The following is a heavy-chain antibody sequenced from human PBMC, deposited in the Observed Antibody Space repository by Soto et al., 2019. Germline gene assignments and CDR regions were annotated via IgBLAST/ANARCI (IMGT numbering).Heavy chain of an antibody. CDR3: AREPPSGAAACDSFDY. CDR1: GYTFTSYG. V-gene: IGHV1-18*04. CDR2: ISAYNAST. J-gene: IGHJ4*02. Sequence: QVPLVQSGAEVKKPGASVKVSCKASGYTFTSYGISWVRQAPGLGLEWMGWISAYNASTNYAQKLQGRVTMTTDTSTSTAYMELRGLRSDDTAVDYCAREPPSGAAACDSFDYWGQGTLVTVSS. D-gene: IGHD6-13*01.